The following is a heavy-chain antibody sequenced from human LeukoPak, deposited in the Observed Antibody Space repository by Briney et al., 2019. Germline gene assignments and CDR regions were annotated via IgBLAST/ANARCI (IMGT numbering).Heavy chain of an antibody. V-gene: IGHV4-61*01. J-gene: IGHJ3*02. CDR2: IHYSGST. CDR3: ARVGSYYDAFDI. D-gene: IGHD2-8*01. Sequence: ASETLSLTCTVSGGSVSSGSYYWSWIRQPPGKGLEWIGYIHYSGSTNYNPSLKSRVTISVDTSKNQFSLKLSSVTAADTAVYYCARVGSYYDAFDIWGQGTMVTVSS. CDR1: GGSVSSGSYY.